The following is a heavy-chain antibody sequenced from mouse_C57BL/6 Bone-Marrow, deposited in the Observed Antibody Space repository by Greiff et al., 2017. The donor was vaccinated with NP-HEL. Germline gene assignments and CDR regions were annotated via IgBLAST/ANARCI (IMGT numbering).Heavy chain of an antibody. D-gene: IGHD2-4*01. CDR2: IDPNSGGT. CDR3: ASRLLRGNWYFDV. CDR1: GYTFTSYW. Sequence: VQLQESGAELVKPGASVKLSCKASGYTFTSYWMHWVKQRPGRGLEWIGRIDPNSGGTKYNEKFKSKATLTVDKPSSTAYMQLSSLTSEDSAVYYCASRLLRGNWYFDVWGTGTTVTVSS. V-gene: IGHV1-72*01. J-gene: IGHJ1*03.